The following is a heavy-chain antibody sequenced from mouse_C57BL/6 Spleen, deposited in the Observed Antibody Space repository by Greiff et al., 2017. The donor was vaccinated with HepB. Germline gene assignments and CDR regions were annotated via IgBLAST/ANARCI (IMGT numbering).Heavy chain of an antibody. D-gene: IGHD2-5*01. CDR2: ISDGGSYT. V-gene: IGHV5-4*01. J-gene: IGHJ2*01. CDR3: AREGVYYSNYLYYFDY. Sequence: EVQRVESGGGLVKPGGSLKLSCAASGFTFSSYAMSWVRQTPEKRLEWVATISDGGSYTYYPDNVKGRFTISRDNAKNNLYLQMSHLKSEDTAMYYCAREGVYYSNYLYYFDYWGQGTTLTVSS. CDR1: GFTFSSYA.